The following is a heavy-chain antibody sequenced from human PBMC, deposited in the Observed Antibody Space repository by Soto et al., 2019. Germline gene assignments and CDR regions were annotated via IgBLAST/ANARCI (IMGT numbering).Heavy chain of an antibody. CDR2: ISSSSSTI. CDR1: GFTFSSYS. J-gene: IGHJ6*02. Sequence: EVQLVESGGGLVQPGGSLRLSCAASGFTFSSYSMNWVRQAPGKGLEWVSYISSSSSTIYYADSVKGRFTISRDNAKNSLYLQMNSLRDEDTAVYYCARDRGGFGELFFVAYGMDVWGQGTTVTVSS. V-gene: IGHV3-48*02. D-gene: IGHD3-10*01. CDR3: ARDRGGFGELFFVAYGMDV.